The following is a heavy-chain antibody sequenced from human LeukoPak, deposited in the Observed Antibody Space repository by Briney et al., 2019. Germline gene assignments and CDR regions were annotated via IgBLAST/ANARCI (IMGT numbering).Heavy chain of an antibody. CDR3: VRSDITGTTWDY. D-gene: IGHD1-7*01. CDR2: MNPNSGNT. J-gene: IGHJ4*02. CDR1: GYTFTSYD. Sequence: ASVKVSCKASGYTFTSYDINWVRQATGQGLEWMGWMNPNSGNTGYAQKFQGRVTMTRNTSISTAYMELSSLRSEDTAVYYCVRSDITGTTWDYWGQGTLVTVSS. V-gene: IGHV1-8*01.